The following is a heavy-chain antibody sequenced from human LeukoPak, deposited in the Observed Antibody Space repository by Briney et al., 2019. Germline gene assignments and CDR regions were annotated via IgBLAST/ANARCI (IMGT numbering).Heavy chain of an antibody. CDR1: GFTFSSYG. D-gene: IGHD6-19*01. Sequence: GSLRLSCAASGFTFSSYGMHWVRQAPGKGLEWVSSISSSSSYIYYADSVKGRFTISRDNAKNSLYLQMNSLRAEDTAVYYCAREIKTSEWLVHQGDAFDIWGQGTMVTVSS. CDR2: ISSSSSYI. J-gene: IGHJ3*02. CDR3: AREIKTSEWLVHQGDAFDI. V-gene: IGHV3-21*01.